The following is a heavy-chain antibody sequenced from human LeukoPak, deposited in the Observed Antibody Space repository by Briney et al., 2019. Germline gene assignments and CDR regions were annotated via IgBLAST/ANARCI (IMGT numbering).Heavy chain of an antibody. CDR3: ARGPVSTHGMDV. J-gene: IGHJ6*02. CDR1: GYTFTIYD. CDR2: KNPNSGRT. V-gene: IGHV1-8*01. Sequence: ASVKVSCKASGYTFTIYDINWVRQATGQGLEWMGWKNPNSGRTGFAQKFQGRLTMTTNTSISTAYMELSSLTSEDTAVYYCARGPVSTHGMDVWGQGTTVTVSS. D-gene: IGHD2-2*01.